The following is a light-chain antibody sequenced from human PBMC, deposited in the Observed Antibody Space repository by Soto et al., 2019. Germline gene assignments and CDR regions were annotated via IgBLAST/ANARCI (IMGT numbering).Light chain of an antibody. CDR2: GAS. J-gene: IGKJ1*01. Sequence: EIVITQSPALPSVSPGERATLSFRASQSVSNNYLAWYQQKPGQAPRLLIYGASNRATGIPARFSGSGSGTEFTLTISSLQSEDFAVYYCQQYNNWPRTFGQGTKVDNK. V-gene: IGKV3-15*01. CDR3: QQYNNWPRT. CDR1: QSVSNN.